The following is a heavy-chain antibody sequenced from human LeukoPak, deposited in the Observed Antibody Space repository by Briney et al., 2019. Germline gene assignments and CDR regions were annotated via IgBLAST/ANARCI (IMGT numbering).Heavy chain of an antibody. CDR2: IYSGGST. J-gene: IGHJ4*02. Sequence: GGSLRLSCAASGFTVSSNYMGWVRQAPGKGLEWVSVIYSGGSTYYAGSVKGRFTISRHNSKNTLYLQMNSLRAEDTAVYYCARGRPKYYFDYWGQGTLVTVSS. CDR3: ARGRPKYYFDY. V-gene: IGHV3-53*04. CDR1: GFTVSSNY.